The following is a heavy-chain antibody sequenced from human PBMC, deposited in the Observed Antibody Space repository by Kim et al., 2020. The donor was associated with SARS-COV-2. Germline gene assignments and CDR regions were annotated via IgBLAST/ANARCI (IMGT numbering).Heavy chain of an antibody. V-gene: IGHV4-61*01. D-gene: IGHD3-10*01. CDR2: IYYSGST. CDR1: GGSVSSGSYY. J-gene: IGHJ2*01. Sequence: SETLSLTCTVSGGSVSSGSYYWSWIRQPPGKGLEWIGYIYYSGSTNYNPSLKSRVTISVDTSKNQFSLKLSSVTAADTAVYYCARRIYYYGSGSYFDLWGRGTLVTVSS. CDR3: ARRIYYYGSGSYFDL.